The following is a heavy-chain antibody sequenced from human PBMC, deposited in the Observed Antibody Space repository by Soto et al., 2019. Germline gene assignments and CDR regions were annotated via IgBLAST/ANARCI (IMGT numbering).Heavy chain of an antibody. Sequence: SETLSLTCTVSGGSISSYYWSWIRQPPGKGLEWIGYIYYSGSTNYNPSPKSRVTISVDTSKNQFSLKLSSVTAADTAVYYCAREVRVTTPKFYYYYGMDVWGQGTTVTVS. CDR1: GGSISSYY. CDR3: AREVRVTTPKFYYYYGMDV. J-gene: IGHJ6*02. V-gene: IGHV4-59*01. D-gene: IGHD4-4*01. CDR2: IYYSGST.